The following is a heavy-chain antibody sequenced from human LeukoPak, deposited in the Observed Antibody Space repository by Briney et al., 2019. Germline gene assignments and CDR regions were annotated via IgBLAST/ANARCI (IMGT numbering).Heavy chain of an antibody. CDR2: IRKDGKEI. V-gene: IGHV3-7*01. D-gene: IGHD3-16*02. CDR1: GFTSTTYW. CDR3: ASSKRGTYRFDAYDI. J-gene: IGHJ3*02. Sequence: GGSLRLSCATSGFTSTTYWISWVRQAPGKGLEWVANIRKDGKEIDYVDSVKGRFTISSDHAKRSINLQMSSLRAEDTAVYYCASSKRGTYRFDAYDIWGQGTMVTVSS.